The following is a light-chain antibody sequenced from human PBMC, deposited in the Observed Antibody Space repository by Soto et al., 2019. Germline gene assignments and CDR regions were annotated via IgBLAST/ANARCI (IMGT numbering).Light chain of an antibody. J-gene: IGKJ4*01. Sequence: DIQMTQSPSSVSASIGDRVTITCRASQDIGSWLAWYQQKPGKAPNLLIYAASTLQRGVPSRFSGSGSGTGFTLTVSSLQPDDFATYYCQQANSFPLTFGGGTKVEIK. CDR1: QDIGSW. CDR3: QQANSFPLT. V-gene: IGKV1-12*01. CDR2: AAS.